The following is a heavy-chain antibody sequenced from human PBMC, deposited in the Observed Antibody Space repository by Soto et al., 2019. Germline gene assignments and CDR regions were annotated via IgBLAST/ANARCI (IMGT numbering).Heavy chain of an antibody. CDR2: IYYSGST. J-gene: IGHJ5*02. CDR3: ARWWSGSRQGFDP. Sequence: QVQLQESGPGLVKPSQTLSLTCTVSGGSISSGDYYWSWIRQHPRKGLEWIGYIYYSGSTYYNPSLNSRVTIAVDTSKNQFSLKLSSVTAADTAVYYCARWWSGSRQGFDPWGQGTLVTVSS. CDR1: GGSISSGDYY. D-gene: IGHD3-3*01. V-gene: IGHV4-31*03.